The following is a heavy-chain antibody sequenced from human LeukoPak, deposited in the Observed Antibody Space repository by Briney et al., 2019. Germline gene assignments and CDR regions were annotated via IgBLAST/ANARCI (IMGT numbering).Heavy chain of an antibody. D-gene: IGHD1-26*01. CDR3: ARDITGSYSVDY. J-gene: IGHJ4*02. CDR1: GFTFSSYA. V-gene: IGHV3-30-3*01. CDR2: TIFDGSQK. Sequence: PGGSLRLSCAATGFTFSSYAMHWVRQAPDKGLEWVAVTIFDGSQKSYADSVKGRSTISRDNSKNTLYLEMNSLRPEDTAVYYCARDITGSYSVDYWGQGTLVTVSS.